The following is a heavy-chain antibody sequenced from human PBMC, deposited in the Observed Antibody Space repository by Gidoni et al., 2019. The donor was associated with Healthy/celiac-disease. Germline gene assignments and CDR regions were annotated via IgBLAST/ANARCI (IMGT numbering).Heavy chain of an antibody. D-gene: IGHD3-16*01. J-gene: IGHJ6*02. CDR2: ISGSGGST. CDR3: AKLGGGWYYGMDV. V-gene: IGHV3-23*01. CDR1: GFTFSSYA. Sequence: EVQLLESGGGLVQPGGSLRLSCAASGFTFSSYALRWVRQAPGKGLEWVSAISGSGGSTYYADSVKGRFTISRDNSKNTLYLQMNSLRAEDTAVYYCAKLGGGWYYGMDVWGQGTTVTVSS.